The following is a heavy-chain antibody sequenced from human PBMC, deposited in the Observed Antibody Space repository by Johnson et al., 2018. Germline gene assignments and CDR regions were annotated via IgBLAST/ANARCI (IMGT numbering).Heavy chain of an antibody. Sequence: EVQLVESGGGLVKPGESLRLPCAASGFMFSNAYMTWVRQAPGKGLEWVGRIKRKGDGATTDYDTPVQGRCTISRDDSKDTLYLQMNSLDIDETAVDYCTTDSTTKLYYYYYRDVGGKGTTVTVPS. V-gene: IGHV3-15*07. CDR1: GFMFSNAY. J-gene: IGHJ6*03. CDR3: TTDSTTKLYYYYYRDV. CDR2: IKRKGDGATT. D-gene: IGHD2-2*01.